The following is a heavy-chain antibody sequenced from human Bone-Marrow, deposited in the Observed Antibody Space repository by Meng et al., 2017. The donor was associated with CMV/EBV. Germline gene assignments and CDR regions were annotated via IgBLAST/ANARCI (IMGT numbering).Heavy chain of an antibody. D-gene: IGHD3-3*01. CDR2: ISSSSSTI. V-gene: IGHV3-48*04. Sequence: GGSLRLSCAASGFTFSSYSMNWVRQAPGKGLEWVSYISSSSSTIYYADSVKGRFTISRDNAKNSLYLQMNSLRAEDTAVYYCARDLTIFGGGYWGQGTLVTVSS. CDR1: GFTFSSYS. CDR3: ARDLTIFGGGY. J-gene: IGHJ4*02.